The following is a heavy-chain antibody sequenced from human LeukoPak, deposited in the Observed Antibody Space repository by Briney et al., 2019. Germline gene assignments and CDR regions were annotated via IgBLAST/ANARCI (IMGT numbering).Heavy chain of an antibody. CDR1: GFTFSSYA. Sequence: GGSLRLSCAASGFTFSSYAMSWVRQAPGKGLEWVSAISGSGGSTYYADSVKGRFTISRDNSKNTLYLQMNSLRAEDTAVYYCAKDGHSSSWYRPGYFDYWGQGTLVTVSS. D-gene: IGHD6-13*01. V-gene: IGHV3-23*01. CDR2: ISGSGGST. CDR3: AKDGHSSSWYRPGYFDY. J-gene: IGHJ4*02.